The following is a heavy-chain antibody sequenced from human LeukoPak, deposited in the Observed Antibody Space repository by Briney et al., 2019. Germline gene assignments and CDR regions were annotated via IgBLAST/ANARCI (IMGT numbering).Heavy chain of an antibody. Sequence: SETLSLTCAVSGGSIISGNWWSWVRQPPGKGLEWIGEIYHSGRTNYNPSLKSRVTMSVDTSKNQFSLKLSSVTAADTAVYYCARITIFGVVIPTDAFDIWGQGTMVTVSS. CDR2: IYHSGRT. V-gene: IGHV4-4*02. CDR3: ARITIFGVVIPTDAFDI. D-gene: IGHD3-3*01. CDR1: GGSIISGNW. J-gene: IGHJ3*02.